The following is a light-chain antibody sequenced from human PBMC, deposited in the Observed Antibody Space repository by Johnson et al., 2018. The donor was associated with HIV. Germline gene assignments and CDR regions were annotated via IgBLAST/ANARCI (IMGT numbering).Light chain of an antibody. CDR1: SSNIGNNY. V-gene: IGLV1-51*02. CDR3: GTWDSSLSAGGYV. J-gene: IGLJ1*01. CDR2: ENN. Sequence: QLVLTQPPSVSAAPGQKVTISCSGSSSNIGNNYVSWYQQLPGTAPKLLIYENNKRPSGIPDRFSGSKSGTSATLGITGLPTGDEADYYCGTWDSSLSAGGYVFGTGTKVTVL.